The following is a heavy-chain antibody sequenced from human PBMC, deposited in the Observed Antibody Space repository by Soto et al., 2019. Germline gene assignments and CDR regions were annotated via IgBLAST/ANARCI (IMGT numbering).Heavy chain of an antibody. V-gene: IGHV3-30*04. CDR3: AREIERLLGY. CDR1: GFTFSSYA. Sequence: QVQLVESGGGVVQPGRSLRLSCAASGFTFSSYAMHWVRQAPGKGLEWVAVISYDGRNKYYEDSVKGRFTISRDNSKNTLYLQMNSLIAEDTGVYYCAREIERLLGYWGQGTLVTVSS. J-gene: IGHJ4*02. D-gene: IGHD3-3*01. CDR2: ISYDGRNK.